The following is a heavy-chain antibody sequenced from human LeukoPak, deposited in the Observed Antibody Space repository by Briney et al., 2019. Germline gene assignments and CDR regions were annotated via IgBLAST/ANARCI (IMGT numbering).Heavy chain of an antibody. Sequence: GGSLRLSCSASGFTFSDYYMSWIRQPPGKGLEWISYISSSGDAIYYADSVKGRFTISRDNAKNSLYLQMKSLRAEDTALYYCARTGYSSSWYNGDCWGQGTLVTVSS. D-gene: IGHD6-13*01. J-gene: IGHJ4*02. CDR2: ISSSGDAI. V-gene: IGHV3-11*01. CDR1: GFTFSDYY. CDR3: ARTGYSSSWYNGDC.